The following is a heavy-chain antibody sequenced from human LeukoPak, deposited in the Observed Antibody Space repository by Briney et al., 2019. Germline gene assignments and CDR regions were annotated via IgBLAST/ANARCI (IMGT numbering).Heavy chain of an antibody. CDR2: IYPGDSDT. Sequence: GESLKISCKGSGYSFTSYWIGWVRQMPGKGLEWMGIIYPGDSDTRYSPSFQGQVTISADKSISTAYLQWSSLKAPDTAMYYCARATGLLDYYSYYGMDVWGQGTTVTVSS. CDR1: GYSFTSYW. CDR3: ARATGLLDYYSYYGMDV. D-gene: IGHD3-22*01. J-gene: IGHJ6*02. V-gene: IGHV5-51*01.